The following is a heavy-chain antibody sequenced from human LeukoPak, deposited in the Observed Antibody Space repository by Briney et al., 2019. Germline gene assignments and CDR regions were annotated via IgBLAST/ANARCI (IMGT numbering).Heavy chain of an antibody. CDR3: ARYAGLHRPFDI. J-gene: IGHJ3*02. V-gene: IGHV5-51*01. D-gene: IGHD2-21*02. Sequence: GESLKISCTGSGYSFPNFWIGWVRQLPGKGLEWMGLIYPDDSDTTYSPSFQGQVTISADKSISSAYLRWSSLKASDTAMYYCARYAGLHRPFDIWGQGTMVTVSS. CDR2: IYPDDSDT. CDR1: GYSFPNFW.